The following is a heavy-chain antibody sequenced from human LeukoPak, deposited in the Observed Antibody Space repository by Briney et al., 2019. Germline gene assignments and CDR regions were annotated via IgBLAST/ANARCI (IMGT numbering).Heavy chain of an antibody. CDR1: GFTFSGCA. CDR2: TTDSGGFT. V-gene: IGHV3-23*01. CDR3: AKVLGYTSSNDY. Sequence: GGSLRLSCAASGFTFSGCAMSWVRQAPGKGLEWVSSTTDSGGFTYYADSVKGRFTISRDNSKTTLYLQMNSLRAEDTAVYYCAKVLGYTSSNDYWGQGTLVTVSS. D-gene: IGHD6-6*01. J-gene: IGHJ4*02.